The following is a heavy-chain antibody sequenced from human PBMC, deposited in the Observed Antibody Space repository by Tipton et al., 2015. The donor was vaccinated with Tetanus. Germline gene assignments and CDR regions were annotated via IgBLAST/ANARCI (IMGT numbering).Heavy chain of an antibody. Sequence: SLRLSCVASGFAFSSYDMHWVRQAPGKGLEWVSVMYSGGDTYYVDSVKGRFSISRDNAKNTLYLQMNSLRVEDTAVYYCVRDGGSSGWLAYWGQGTLVTVSS. D-gene: IGHD6-19*01. CDR3: VRDGGSSGWLAY. V-gene: IGHV3-53*01. CDR1: GFAFSSYD. J-gene: IGHJ4*02. CDR2: MYSGGDT.